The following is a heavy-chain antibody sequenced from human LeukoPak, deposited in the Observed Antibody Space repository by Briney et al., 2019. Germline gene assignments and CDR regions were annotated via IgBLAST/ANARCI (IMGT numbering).Heavy chain of an antibody. D-gene: IGHD6-6*01. CDR2: ISSSGSTI. CDR3: ARGVVAARLYRYFDY. J-gene: IGHJ4*02. Sequence: GGSLRLSCAASGFTFSDYYMSWIRQAPGKGLEWVSYISSSGSTIYYADSVKGRFTISRDNAKNSLYLQMNRLRAEDTAVYYCARGVVAARLYRYFDYWGQGTLVTVSS. CDR1: GFTFSDYY. V-gene: IGHV3-11*01.